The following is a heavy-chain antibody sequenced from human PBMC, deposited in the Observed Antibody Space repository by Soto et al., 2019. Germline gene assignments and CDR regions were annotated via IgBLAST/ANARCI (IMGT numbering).Heavy chain of an antibody. J-gene: IGHJ6*02. Sequence: SETLSLTCTVSGGSISSGGYYWSWIRQHPGKGLEWIGYIYYSGSTYYNPSLKSRVTISVDTSKNQFSLKLSSVTAADTAVYYCARSHPHYYYYGMDVWGQGTMVTVSS. V-gene: IGHV4-31*03. CDR1: GGSISSGGYY. CDR3: ARSHPHYYYYGMDV. CDR2: IYYSGST.